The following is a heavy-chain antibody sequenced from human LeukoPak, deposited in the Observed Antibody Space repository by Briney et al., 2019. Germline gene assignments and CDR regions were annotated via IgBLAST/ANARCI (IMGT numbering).Heavy chain of an antibody. J-gene: IGHJ4*02. V-gene: IGHV3-74*01. CDR1: GFTFSTYW. CDR3: AEAASVRGVSY. CDR2: INGDGSTT. Sequence: PGGSLRLSCAASGFTFSTYWMHWVRHAPGQGPLWVSHINGDGSTTNYADSVKGRFTVSRDNAKNTLYLQMNSLRAEGTAVYYCAEAASVRGVSYWGQGALVTVSS. D-gene: IGHD3-10*01.